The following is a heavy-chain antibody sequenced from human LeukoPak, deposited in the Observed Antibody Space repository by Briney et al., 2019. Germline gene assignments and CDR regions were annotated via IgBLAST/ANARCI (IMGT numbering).Heavy chain of an antibody. D-gene: IGHD2-2*01. V-gene: IGHV4-59*01. CDR2: ICYSGST. CDR1: GGSISSYY. CDR3: ARVGTSWGTYNWFDP. Sequence: SETLSLTCTVSGGSISSYYWSWIRQPPGKGLEWIGYICYSGSTNYNPSLKSRVTISVDTSKNQFSLKLSSVTAADTAVYYCARVGTSWGTYNWFDPWGQGTLVTVSS. J-gene: IGHJ5*02.